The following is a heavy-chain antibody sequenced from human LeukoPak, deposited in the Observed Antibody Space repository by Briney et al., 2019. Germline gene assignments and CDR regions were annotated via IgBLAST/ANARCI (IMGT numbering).Heavy chain of an antibody. CDR2: IWYDGSNK. D-gene: IGHD2-2*01. CDR1: GFTFSSYG. Sequence: GRSLRLSCAASGFTFSSYGMHWVRQAPGKGLEWVAVIWYDGSNKYYADSVKGRFTISRDNSKNTLYLQMNSLRAEDTAVYYCAKVVAMAQDYFDYWGQGTLVTVSS. J-gene: IGHJ4*02. CDR3: AKVVAMAQDYFDY. V-gene: IGHV3-33*06.